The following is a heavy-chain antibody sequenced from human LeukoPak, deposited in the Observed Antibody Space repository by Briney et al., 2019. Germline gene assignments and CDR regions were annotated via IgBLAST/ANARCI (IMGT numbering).Heavy chain of an antibody. J-gene: IGHJ4*02. CDR1: GGSISSYY. CDR3: ARRLCGGDCYSTFSY. V-gene: IGHV4-4*07. Sequence: SETLSLTCTVSGGSISSYYWSWIRQPAGKGLEWIGHIYNSGSTNYNPSLKGRVTMSVATSKNQFSLHLSSVTAADKAVYYCARRLCGGDCYSTFSYWGQGTLVTVSS. D-gene: IGHD2-21*02. CDR2: IYNSGST.